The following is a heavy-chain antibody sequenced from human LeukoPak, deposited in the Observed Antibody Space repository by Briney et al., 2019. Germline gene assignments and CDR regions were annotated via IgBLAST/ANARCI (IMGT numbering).Heavy chain of an antibody. CDR3: ARTHYYDSSGYYLSDSYYYYMDV. V-gene: IGHV1-69*05. D-gene: IGHD3-22*01. J-gene: IGHJ6*03. CDR1: GDTFSSYA. Sequence: ASVKVSCKASGDTFSSYAISWVRRAPGQGLEWMGGIIPIFGTANYAQKFQGRVTITTDESTSTAYMELSSLRSEDTAVYYCARTHYYDSSGYYLSDSYYYYMDVWGKGTTVTVSS. CDR2: IIPIFGTA.